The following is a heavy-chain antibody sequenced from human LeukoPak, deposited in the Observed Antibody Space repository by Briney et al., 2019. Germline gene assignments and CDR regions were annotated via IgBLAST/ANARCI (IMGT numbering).Heavy chain of an antibody. Sequence: ASVKVSCKASGYTFTGYYMHWVRQAPGQGLEWVGWINPNSGGTNYAQKFQGRGNMTRDTSISTAYMELSRLRSDDTAVYYCARNLTPLRFFDWLLPWDYWGQGSLVTVSS. V-gene: IGHV1-2*02. D-gene: IGHD3-9*01. CDR3: ARNLTPLRFFDWLLPWDY. J-gene: IGHJ4*02. CDR1: GYTFTGYY. CDR2: INPNSGGT.